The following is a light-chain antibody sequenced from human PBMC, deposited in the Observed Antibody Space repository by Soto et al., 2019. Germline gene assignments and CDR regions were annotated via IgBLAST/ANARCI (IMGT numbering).Light chain of an antibody. J-gene: IGKJ2*01. CDR1: QSVSSSF. CDR3: QQYGNTPPT. Sequence: ENVLTQSPGTLSLSPGERATLSCRASQSVSSSFLAWYPRKPGQAPRLLIFAASSRASGIPDRFSGSGSGTDFTLTISGLEPEDFALYYCQQYGNTPPTFGQGTKLEIK. CDR2: AAS. V-gene: IGKV3-20*01.